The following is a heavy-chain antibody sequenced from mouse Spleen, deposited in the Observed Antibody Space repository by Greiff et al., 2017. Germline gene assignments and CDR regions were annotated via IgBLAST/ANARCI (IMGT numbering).Heavy chain of an antibody. Sequence: VQLQQPGTELVKPGASVKMSCKASGYTLTSYWMHWVKQRPGQGLEWIGVINPGNGGTNNNEKFKSKATLTVNKSTSTAYMQLSRLTSEDSAVYCCARRKNYGSSVFDYWGQGTTLTVSS. CDR1: GYTLTSYW. CDR2: INPGNGGT. V-gene: IGHV1-53*01. CDR3: ARRKNYGSSVFDY. J-gene: IGHJ2*01. D-gene: IGHD1-1*01.